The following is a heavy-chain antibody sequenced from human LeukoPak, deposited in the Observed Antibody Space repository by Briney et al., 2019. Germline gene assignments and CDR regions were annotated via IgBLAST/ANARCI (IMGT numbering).Heavy chain of an antibody. CDR3: AKDSGFWTPEGPDY. V-gene: IGHV3-64*01. J-gene: IGHJ4*02. CDR1: GFIFNSYA. D-gene: IGHD3/OR15-3a*01. CDR2: ITSNGGST. Sequence: GGSLRLSCAASGFIFNSYAMHWVRQAPGRGLEYVSAITSNGGSTFYANSVKGRFTISRDNSRDTLYLQMNSLRVEDTAVYYCAKDSGFWTPEGPDYWGQGALVTVSS.